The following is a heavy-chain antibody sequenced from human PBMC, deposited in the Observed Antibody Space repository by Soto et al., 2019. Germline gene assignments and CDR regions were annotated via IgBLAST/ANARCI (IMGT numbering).Heavy chain of an antibody. Sequence: ASVKVSCKASGYTFTNSGISWVRQAPGQGLEWMGWINAGNGNTKYSQKFQGRVTITRDTSASTAYMELSSLRSEDTAVYYCARVGGDYYYDSSGYLGAFDIWGQGTMVTVSS. CDR3: ARVGGDYYYDSSGYLGAFDI. CDR1: GYTFTNSG. V-gene: IGHV1-3*01. J-gene: IGHJ3*02. D-gene: IGHD3-22*01. CDR2: INAGNGNT.